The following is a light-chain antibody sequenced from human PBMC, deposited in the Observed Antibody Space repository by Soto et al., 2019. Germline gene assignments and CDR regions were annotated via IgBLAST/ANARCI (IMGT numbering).Light chain of an antibody. CDR1: QGVSRG. CDR2: GAS. CDR3: QQYGGSPIT. Sequence: EVVLTQSPGTLSFSPGGRSTLSCRASQGVSRGLAWYQQRPGQSPRLLISGASMRASGVPVRFIGSGSGTDFTLTITRLEPEDFAVYYCQQYGGSPITFGLGTRLEIK. J-gene: IGKJ5*01. V-gene: IGKV3-20*01.